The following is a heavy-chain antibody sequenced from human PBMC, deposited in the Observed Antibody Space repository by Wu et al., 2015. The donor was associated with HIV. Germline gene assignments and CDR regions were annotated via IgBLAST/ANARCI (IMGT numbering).Heavy chain of an antibody. J-gene: IGHJ3*02. CDR3: ASRANYGGTSFGGFALDT. CDR1: GFTFNNYI. D-gene: IGHD3-16*01. V-gene: IGHV1-18*01. CDR2: IIPQNGDT. Sequence: QVHLVQSGAEVKKPGASVKVSCKASGFTFNNYIIVWVRQAPGQGLEWMGWIIPQNGDTDLAPNVQNRVSMTTDASTNLAYMELRTLTSDDTAMYYCASRANYGGTSFGGFALDTWGQGTMVIVST.